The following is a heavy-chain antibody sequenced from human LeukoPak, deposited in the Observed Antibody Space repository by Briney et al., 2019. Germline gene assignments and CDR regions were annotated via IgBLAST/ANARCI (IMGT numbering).Heavy chain of an antibody. CDR3: ARFGITMIVVANDAFDI. J-gene: IGHJ3*02. Sequence: GSLRLSCAASGFTFSSYAMHWVRQAPGKGLEWVAVISYDGSNKYYADSVKGRFSISRDNSKNTLYLQMNSLRAEDTAVYYCARFGITMIVVANDAFDIWGQGTMVTVSS. V-gene: IGHV3-30-3*01. CDR1: GFTFSSYA. CDR2: ISYDGSNK. D-gene: IGHD3-22*01.